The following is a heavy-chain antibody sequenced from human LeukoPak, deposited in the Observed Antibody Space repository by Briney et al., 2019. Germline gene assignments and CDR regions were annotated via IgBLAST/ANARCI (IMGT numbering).Heavy chain of an antibody. CDR2: ISGSGGST. D-gene: IGHD3-3*01. CDR3: AKGGRITIFGD. CDR1: GFTFSSYA. V-gene: IGHV3-23*01. J-gene: IGHJ4*02. Sequence: GGSLRLSCAASGFTFSSYAMSWVRQAPGKGLEWVSAISGSGGSTYYADSVKGRFTISRDNSKNTLYLQMNSLRAEDTAVYYFAKGGRITIFGDWGQGTLVTVSS.